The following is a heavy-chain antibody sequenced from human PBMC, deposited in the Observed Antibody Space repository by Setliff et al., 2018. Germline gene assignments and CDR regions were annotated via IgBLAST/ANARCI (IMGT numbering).Heavy chain of an antibody. CDR3: AKVLYPGVGYFYGMDV. Sequence: GESLRLSCAASGLTFSSYDMNWVRQAPGEGLEWVSTITSSGGDTYYADSVKGRFIVSRDNSKSTLYLQMISLRAEDTAIYYCAKVLYPGVGYFYGMDVWGQGTTVTVSS. D-gene: IGHD3-10*01. J-gene: IGHJ6*02. V-gene: IGHV3-23*01. CDR1: GLTFSSYD. CDR2: ITSSGGDT.